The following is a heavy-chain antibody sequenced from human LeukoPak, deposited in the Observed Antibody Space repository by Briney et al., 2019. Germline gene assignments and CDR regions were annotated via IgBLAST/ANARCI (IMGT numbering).Heavy chain of an antibody. CDR3: ARDEVARLPLDY. CDR2: ISSSGYI. J-gene: IGHJ4*02. Sequence: GGSLRLSCAASGFTFSSYSMNWVRQAPGKGLEWVSSISSSGYIYYADSVKGRFTISRDNAKNSLYLQMNSLRAEDTAVYYCARDEVARLPLDYWGQGTLVTVSS. CDR1: GFTFSSYS. V-gene: IGHV3-21*01. D-gene: IGHD6-25*01.